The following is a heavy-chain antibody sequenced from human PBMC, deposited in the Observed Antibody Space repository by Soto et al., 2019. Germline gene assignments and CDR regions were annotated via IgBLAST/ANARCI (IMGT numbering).Heavy chain of an antibody. Sequence: DVQLLESGGGLVQPGGSLRLSCAASGLAFSSHAMTWVRQAPGKGLEWVSSISDSGGSTSYAVSVKGRFAVSRDNSKNTLYLQMNSLRVEDTAVYYCAKAFGYSNTWYARSWFDPWGQGTLVTVSS. CDR2: ISDSGGST. CDR1: GLAFSSHA. V-gene: IGHV3-23*01. J-gene: IGHJ5*02. D-gene: IGHD6-13*01. CDR3: AKAFGYSNTWYARSWFDP.